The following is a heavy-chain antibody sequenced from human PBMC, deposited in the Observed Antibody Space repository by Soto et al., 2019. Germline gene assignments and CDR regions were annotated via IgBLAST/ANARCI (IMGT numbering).Heavy chain of an antibody. J-gene: IGHJ3*02. CDR1: DGSFSGYY. Sequence: SETLSLTCAVYDGSFSGYYWSWIRQAPGKGLEWIGEVHLAGSTNYSPSLEGRVTMSLDTSKNQFSLKLSYVTAADTAVYYCARDGGYSFGYASDIWGQGKTVTVSS. CDR3: ARDGGYSFGYASDI. CDR2: VHLAGST. D-gene: IGHD5-18*01. V-gene: IGHV4-34*01.